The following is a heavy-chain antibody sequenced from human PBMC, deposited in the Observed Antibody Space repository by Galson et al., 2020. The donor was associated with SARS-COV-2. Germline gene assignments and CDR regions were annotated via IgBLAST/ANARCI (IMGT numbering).Heavy chain of an antibody. CDR3: ANLPSYGDPGNYFDY. CDR2: ISYDGSNK. J-gene: IGHJ4*02. CDR1: GFTFSSSG. V-gene: IGHV3-30*18. Sequence: TGGSLRLSCAASGFTFSSSGMHWVRQAPGKGLEWVAVISYDGSNKYYADSVKGRFTISRDNSKNTLYLQMNSLRAEDTAVYYCANLPSYGDPGNYFDYWGQGTLVTVSS. D-gene: IGHD4-17*01.